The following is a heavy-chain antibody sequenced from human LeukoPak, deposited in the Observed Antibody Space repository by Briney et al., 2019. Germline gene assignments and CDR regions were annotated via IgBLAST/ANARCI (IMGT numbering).Heavy chain of an antibody. D-gene: IGHD6-13*01. CDR1: GGSFSGYY. V-gene: IGHV4-34*01. J-gene: IGHJ4*02. Sequence: SETLSLTCAVYGGSFSGYYWSWIRQPPGKGLEWIGEINHSGSTNYNPSLKSRVTISVDTSKNQFSLKLSSVTAADTAVYYCARCGGAARDRQQLATPTYFDYWGQGTLVTVSS. CDR3: ARCGGAARDRQQLATPTYFDY. CDR2: INHSGST.